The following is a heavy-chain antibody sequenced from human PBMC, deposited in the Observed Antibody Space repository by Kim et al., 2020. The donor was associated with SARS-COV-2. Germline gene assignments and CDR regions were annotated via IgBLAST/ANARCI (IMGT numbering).Heavy chain of an antibody. Sequence: GGSLRLSCAASGFTFSSYGMHWFRQAPGKALEWVAVISSDGSNEYYADSVKGRFTISRDNSKNTLDLQMNSLRPEDTTIYYCAKGSGYSWSRPDFWGQGTLVTVSS. CDR2: ISSDGSNE. CDR3: AKGSGYSWSRPDF. V-gene: IGHV3-30*18. CDR1: GFTFSSYG. D-gene: IGHD5-18*01. J-gene: IGHJ4*02.